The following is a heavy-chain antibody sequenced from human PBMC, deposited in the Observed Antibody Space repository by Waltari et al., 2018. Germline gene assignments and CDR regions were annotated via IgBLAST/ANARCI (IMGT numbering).Heavy chain of an antibody. V-gene: IGHV3-48*03. CDR1: GSTFSSYE. D-gene: IGHD1-26*01. CDR2: ISSSGSTI. J-gene: IGHJ4*02. CDR3: ARVPIPLHDEYYFDY. Sequence: EVQLVESGGGLVQPGGSLRLSCAASGSTFSSYEMTWVRQAPGKGLEWVSYISSSGSTIYYADSVKGRFTISRDNAKNSLYLQMNSLRAEDTAVYYCARVPIPLHDEYYFDYWGQGTLVTVSS.